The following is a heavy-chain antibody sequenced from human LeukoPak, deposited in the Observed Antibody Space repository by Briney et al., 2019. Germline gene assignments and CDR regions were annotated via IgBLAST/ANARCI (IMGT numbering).Heavy chain of an antibody. CDR2: IYYSGST. D-gene: IGHD3-22*01. CDR3: ARQGDYSDSSGYFDY. V-gene: IGHV4-39*01. J-gene: IGHJ4*02. Sequence: SETLSLTCTVSGGSISSSSYYWGWIRQPPGKGLEWIGSIYYSGSTYYNPSLKSRVTLSVDTSKNQFSLKLSSVTAADTAVYYCARQGDYSDSSGYFDYWGPGALVTVSS. CDR1: GGSISSSSYY.